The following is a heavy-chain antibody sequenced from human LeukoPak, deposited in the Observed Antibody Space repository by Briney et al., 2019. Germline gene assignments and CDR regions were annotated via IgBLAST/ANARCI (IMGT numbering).Heavy chain of an antibody. J-gene: IGHJ4*02. CDR3: ARHGMGDSSSWNFDY. CDR1: GGSISSGSYY. Sequence: PSETLSLTCTVSGGSISSGSYYWSWIRQPAGKGLEWIGRIYTSGSTNYNPSLKSRVTISVDTSKNQFSLNLKSVTAADTAVYYCARHGMGDSSSWNFDYWGRGTLVIVSS. D-gene: IGHD6-13*01. V-gene: IGHV4-61*02. CDR2: IYTSGST.